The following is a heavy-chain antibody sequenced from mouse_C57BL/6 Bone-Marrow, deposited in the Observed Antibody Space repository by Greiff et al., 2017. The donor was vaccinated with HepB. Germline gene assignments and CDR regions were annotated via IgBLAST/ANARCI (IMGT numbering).Heavy chain of an antibody. CDR1: GYTFTSYW. CDR3: AREDYDGYFYFDY. V-gene: IGHV1-64*01. D-gene: IGHD2-3*01. J-gene: IGHJ2*01. Sequence: QVQLQQPGAELVKPGASVKLSCKASGYTFTSYWMHWVKQRPGKGLEWIGMIHPTSGSTNYNEKFKSKANLTVDKSSSTAYMQLSSLTSEDSAVYYCAREDYDGYFYFDYWGQGTTLTVSS. CDR2: IHPTSGST.